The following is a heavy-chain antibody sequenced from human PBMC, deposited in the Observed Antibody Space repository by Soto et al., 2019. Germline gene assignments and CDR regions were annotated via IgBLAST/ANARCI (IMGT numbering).Heavy chain of an antibody. Sequence: GGSLRLSCAASGFTFSSYGMHWVRQAPGKGLEWVAVISYDGSNKYYADSVKGRFTISRDNSKNTLYLQMNSLRAEDTAVYYCAKDEAPSMVRGVTPVGGMDVWGQGTTVTVSS. J-gene: IGHJ6*02. D-gene: IGHD3-10*01. CDR1: GFTFSSYG. V-gene: IGHV3-30*18. CDR3: AKDEAPSMVRGVTPVGGMDV. CDR2: ISYDGSNK.